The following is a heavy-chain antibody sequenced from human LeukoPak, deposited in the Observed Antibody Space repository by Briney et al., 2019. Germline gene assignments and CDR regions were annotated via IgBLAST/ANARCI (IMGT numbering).Heavy chain of an antibody. V-gene: IGHV4-30-4*07. J-gene: IGHJ4*02. CDR2: IYYSGST. CDR3: ARASPEITMVRGVIGPFDY. CDR1: GGSISSGGYS. Sequence: SQTLSLTCAVSGGSISSGGYSWSWIRQPPGKGLEWIGYIYYSGSTYYNPSLKSRVTISVDTSKNQFSLKLSSVTAADTAVYYCARASPEITMVRGVIGPFDYWGQGTLVTVSS. D-gene: IGHD3-10*01.